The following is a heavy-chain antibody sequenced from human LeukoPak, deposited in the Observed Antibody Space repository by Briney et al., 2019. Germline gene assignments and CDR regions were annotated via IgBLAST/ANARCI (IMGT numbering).Heavy chain of an antibody. D-gene: IGHD2-2*01. CDR1: GGSISSSSYY. J-gene: IGHJ6*03. Sequence: SETLSLTCTVSGGSISSSSYYWGWIRQPPGKGLEWIGSIYYSGSTSYNPSLKSRVTLSVDTSKNQFSLKLRSVTAADTAVYYCARPKEVDYYYYMDVWGKGTTVTVSS. V-gene: IGHV4-39*07. CDR2: IYYSGST. CDR3: ARPKEVDYYYYMDV.